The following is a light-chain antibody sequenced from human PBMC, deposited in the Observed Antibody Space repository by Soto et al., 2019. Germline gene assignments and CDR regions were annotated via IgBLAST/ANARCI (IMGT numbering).Light chain of an antibody. Sequence: ENVLTQSPATLSLSPGERATLTCRASQSVSSYLAWYQQKPGQAPRLLIYDASNRATGVPVRFSGSGSGTAFTLSISSLEPEDFGIYYCQQRSNWPLTFGGGTKVEIK. V-gene: IGKV3-11*01. CDR2: DAS. CDR1: QSVSSY. CDR3: QQRSNWPLT. J-gene: IGKJ4*01.